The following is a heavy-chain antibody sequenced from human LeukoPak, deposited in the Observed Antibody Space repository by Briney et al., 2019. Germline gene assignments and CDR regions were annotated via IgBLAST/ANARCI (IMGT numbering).Heavy chain of an antibody. J-gene: IGHJ6*02. CDR2: ISGSGNII. CDR3: ARGASNWNFDYYGMDV. D-gene: IGHD1-1*01. Sequence: GGSLRLSCAASGFSFSSYEMNWVRQAPGKGLEWVSYISGSGNIIYYADSVKGRFTVSRDNAKNSLYLQMNDLRAEDTAVYYCARGASNWNFDYYGMDVWGQGTTVTVSS. CDR1: GFSFSSYE. V-gene: IGHV3-48*03.